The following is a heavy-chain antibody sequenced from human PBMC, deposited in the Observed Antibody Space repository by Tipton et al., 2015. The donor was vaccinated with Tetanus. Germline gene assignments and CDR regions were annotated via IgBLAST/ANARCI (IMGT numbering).Heavy chain of an antibody. D-gene: IGHD6-19*01. CDR3: AREGAVAGSFDY. Sequence: SLRLSCAASGFTVSSNYMSWVRQAPGKGLEWVSVIYSGGSTYYADSAKGRFTISRDNSKNTLYLQMNSLRAEDTAVYYCAREGAVAGSFDYWGQGTLVTVSS. CDR2: IYSGGST. J-gene: IGHJ4*02. CDR1: GFTVSSNY. V-gene: IGHV3-53*01.